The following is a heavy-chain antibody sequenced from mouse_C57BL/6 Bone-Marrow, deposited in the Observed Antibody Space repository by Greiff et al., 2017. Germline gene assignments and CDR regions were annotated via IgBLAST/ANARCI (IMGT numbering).Heavy chain of an antibody. CDR2: INPSSGYT. CDR3: ARLGWLRGYFDV. J-gene: IGHJ1*03. CDR1: GYTFTSYW. D-gene: IGHD2-2*01. Sequence: QVQLQQSGAELAKPGASVKLSCKASGYTFTSYWMHWVKQRPGQGLEWIGYINPSSGYTKYNQKFKDKATLTVDKSSSTAYMQLSSLTYEDSAVYYCARLGWLRGYFDVWGTGTTVTVSS. V-gene: IGHV1-7*01.